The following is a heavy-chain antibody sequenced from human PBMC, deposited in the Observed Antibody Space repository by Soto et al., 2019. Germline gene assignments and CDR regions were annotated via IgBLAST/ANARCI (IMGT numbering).Heavy chain of an antibody. Sequence: GGSLRLSCAASGFSLSSYWMHWVRQAPGKGLVWVSRINSDGSSTSYADSVKGRFTISRDNAKNTLYLQMNSLRAEDTAVYYCASTAYGSALWPWGQGTLVTVSS. V-gene: IGHV3-74*01. CDR2: INSDGSST. CDR1: GFSLSSYW. D-gene: IGHD3-10*01. J-gene: IGHJ5*02. CDR3: ASTAYGSALWP.